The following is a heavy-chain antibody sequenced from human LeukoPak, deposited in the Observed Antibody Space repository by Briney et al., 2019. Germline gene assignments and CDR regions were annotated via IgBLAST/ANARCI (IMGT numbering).Heavy chain of an antibody. D-gene: IGHD6-25*01. CDR3: ASSDYYRLDH. CDR1: GGSISSSHW. CDR2: IHQTGST. Sequence: SGTLSLTCAVSGGSISSSHWWSWVRHPPGKGLEWIGEIHQTGSTNYNPSLRSRGSISLDKAKNQFTLNLNSVTAADTAVYYCASSDYYRLDHWGQGILVTVSS. J-gene: IGHJ4*02. V-gene: IGHV4-4*02.